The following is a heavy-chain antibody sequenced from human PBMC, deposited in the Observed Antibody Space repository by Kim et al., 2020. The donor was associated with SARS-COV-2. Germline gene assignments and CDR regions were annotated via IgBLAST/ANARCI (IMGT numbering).Heavy chain of an antibody. Sequence: GGSLRLSCAASGFTFSKFAMSWVRQAPGKGLEWVSSISISDDRRTYADSVKGRFTISRDNSKKTLSLQMNSLRTEDTAVYYCAKRIAAEFDSWGLGALVTVSS. J-gene: IGHJ4*02. CDR1: GFTFSKFA. D-gene: IGHD6-25*01. V-gene: IGHV3-23*01. CDR2: ISISDDRR. CDR3: AKRIAAEFDS.